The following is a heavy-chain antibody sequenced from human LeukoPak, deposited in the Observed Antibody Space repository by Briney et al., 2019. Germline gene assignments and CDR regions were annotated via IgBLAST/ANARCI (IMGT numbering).Heavy chain of an antibody. D-gene: IGHD5-12*01. Sequence: SVKVSCKASGGTFSSYAISWVRQAPGQGLEWMGGIIPIFGTANYAQKFQGRVTITADESTSTTYMELSSLRSEDTAVYYCASGGGYSGYDWFDYWGQGTLVTVSS. V-gene: IGHV1-69*13. J-gene: IGHJ4*02. CDR2: IIPIFGTA. CDR1: GGTFSSYA. CDR3: ASGGGYSGYDWFDY.